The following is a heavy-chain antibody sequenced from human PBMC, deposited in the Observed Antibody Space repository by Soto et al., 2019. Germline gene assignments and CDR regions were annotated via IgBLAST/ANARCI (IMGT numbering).Heavy chain of an antibody. J-gene: IGHJ2*01. CDR1: GFTFSNYD. CDR2: VSSDGINK. CDR3: AKLKERTDAYFFDL. D-gene: IGHD1-26*01. V-gene: IGHV3-30*18. Sequence: QVQLVESGGGVVQPGRSLRLSCAASGFTFSNYDIHWVRQAPGKGLEWVAVVSSDGINKYHADSVKGRFTISRDNSKNTLYVQMNSLRAEDTALYYCAKLKERTDAYFFDLWGRGTLVTVSS.